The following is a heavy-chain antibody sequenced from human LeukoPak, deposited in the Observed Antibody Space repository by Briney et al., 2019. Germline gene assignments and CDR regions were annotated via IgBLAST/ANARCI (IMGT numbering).Heavy chain of an antibody. D-gene: IGHD1-26*01. J-gene: IGHJ4*02. CDR1: GFTFSSYA. CDR2: ISYDGSNK. CDR3: AREDGSSYYFDY. Sequence: PGGSLRLSCAASGFTFSSYAMHWVRQAPGKGLEWVAVISYDGSNKYYADSVKGRFTISRDNSKNTLYLQMNSLRAEDTAVYYCAREDGSSYYFDYWGQGTLVTVSS. V-gene: IGHV3-30-3*01.